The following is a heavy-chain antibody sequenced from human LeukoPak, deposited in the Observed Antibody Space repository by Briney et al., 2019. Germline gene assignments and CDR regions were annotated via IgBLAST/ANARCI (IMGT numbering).Heavy chain of an antibody. V-gene: IGHV1-46*01. CDR3: AGDRGFYSSSWYEVGYYYYMDV. CDR1: GYTFTSYY. CDR2: INPSGGST. Sequence: ASVKVSCKASGYTFTSYYMHWVRQAPGQGLEWMGIINPSGGSTSYAQKFQGRVTMTRDMSTSTVYMELSSLRSEDTAVYYCAGDRGFYSSSWYEVGYYYYMDVWGKGTTVTVSS. D-gene: IGHD6-13*01. J-gene: IGHJ6*03.